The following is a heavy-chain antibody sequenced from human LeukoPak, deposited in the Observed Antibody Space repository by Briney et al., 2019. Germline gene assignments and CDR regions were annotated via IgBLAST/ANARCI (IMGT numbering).Heavy chain of an antibody. CDR2: INPNSGGT. D-gene: IGHD4-17*01. Sequence: GASVKVSCKASGYTFTGYYMHWVRQAPGQGLEWMGWINPNSGGTNYAQKFQGRVTMTRDTSISTAYMELSRLRSDDTAVYYCARLLSGRTTVVTRGEEIDYWGQGTLVTVSS. CDR3: ARLLSGRTTVVTRGEEIDY. J-gene: IGHJ4*02. V-gene: IGHV1-2*02. CDR1: GYTFTGYY.